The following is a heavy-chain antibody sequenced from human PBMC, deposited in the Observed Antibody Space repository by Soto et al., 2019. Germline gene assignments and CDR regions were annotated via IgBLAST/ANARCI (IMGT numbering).Heavy chain of an antibody. Sequence: PSETLSLTCAVYGGSFSGYYWTWIRQPPGKGLEWIGNIYYSGSTYYKPSLKSRVAIFLDMSRNQFSLKLRSVTAADTAVYYCARLGGGYYYGSGSYFNGFDSWGQGTLVTVSS. CDR3: ARLGGGYYYGSGSYFNGFDS. D-gene: IGHD3-10*01. CDR2: IYYSGST. CDR1: GGSFSGYY. V-gene: IGHV4-34*01. J-gene: IGHJ4*02.